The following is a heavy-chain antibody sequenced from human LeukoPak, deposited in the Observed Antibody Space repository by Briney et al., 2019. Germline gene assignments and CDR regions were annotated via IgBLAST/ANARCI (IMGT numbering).Heavy chain of an antibody. D-gene: IGHD1-26*01. CDR2: ISYDGSNK. J-gene: IGHJ4*02. Sequence: HPGRSLRLSCAASGFTFSSYAMHWVRQAPGKGLEWVAVISYDGSNKYYADSVKGRFTISRDNSKNTLYLQMNSLRAEDTAVYYCAREWWELSYFDHWGQGTLVTVSS. CDR3: AREWWELSYFDH. V-gene: IGHV3-30*04. CDR1: GFTFSSYA.